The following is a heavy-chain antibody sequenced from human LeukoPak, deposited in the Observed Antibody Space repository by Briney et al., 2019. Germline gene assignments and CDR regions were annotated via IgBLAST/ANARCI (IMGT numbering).Heavy chain of an antibody. CDR2: INSDGSST. CDR1: GFIFSSYW. CDR3: AREVWDILTGYRPFDY. V-gene: IGHV3-74*01. J-gene: IGHJ4*02. Sequence: PGGSLRLSCAASGFIFSSYWMHWVRQAPGKGLVWVSRINSDGSSTSYADSVKGRFTISRDNAKNTLYLQMNSLRAEDTAVYYCAREVWDILTGYRPFDYWGQGTLVTVSS. D-gene: IGHD3-9*01.